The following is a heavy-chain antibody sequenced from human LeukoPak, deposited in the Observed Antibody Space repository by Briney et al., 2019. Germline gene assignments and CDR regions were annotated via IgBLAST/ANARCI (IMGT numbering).Heavy chain of an antibody. Sequence: SETLSLTCTVSGGSISSYYWSWIRQPPGKGLEWIGCIYTSGSTNYNPSLKSRVTISVDTSKNQFSLKLSSVTAADTAVYYCARSDLYFDWYFDYWGQGTLVTVSS. D-gene: IGHD3-9*01. CDR2: IYTSGST. V-gene: IGHV4-4*09. J-gene: IGHJ4*02. CDR3: ARSDLYFDWYFDY. CDR1: GGSISSYY.